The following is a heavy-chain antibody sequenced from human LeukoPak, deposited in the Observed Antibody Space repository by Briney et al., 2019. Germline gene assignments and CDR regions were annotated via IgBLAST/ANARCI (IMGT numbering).Heavy chain of an antibody. CDR2: TYYRSKWYN. D-gene: IGHD6-13*01. CDR1: GVSVSSNSAA. J-gene: IGHJ4*02. V-gene: IGHV6-1*01. CDR3: ASRIATAGSVDY. Sequence: SQTLSLTCALSGVSVSSNSAAWNWVRQSPSRGLEWLGRTYYRSKWYNDYAVSVKSRITINPDTSKNQFSLQLNSVTPEDTAVYYCASRIATAGSVDYWGQGTLVTVSS.